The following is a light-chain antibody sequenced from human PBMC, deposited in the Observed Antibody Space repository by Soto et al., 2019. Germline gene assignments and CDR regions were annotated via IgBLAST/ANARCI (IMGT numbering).Light chain of an antibody. CDR3: QKYNGTPRK. CDR2: AAS. CDR1: QDISDH. Sequence: DFQMTQSPSSLSASVGDRVTITCRASQDISDHLAWYQHKPGKVPKLLIYAASTLQSRLPSGFSGGGSGTDCTRTISSLQPEDVATYYCQKYNGTPRKFGQGTKVELK. J-gene: IGKJ1*01. V-gene: IGKV1-27*01.